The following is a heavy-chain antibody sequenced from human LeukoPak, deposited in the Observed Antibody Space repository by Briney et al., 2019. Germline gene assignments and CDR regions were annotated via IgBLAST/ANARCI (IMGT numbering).Heavy chain of an antibody. CDR3: ARKMKTGDRVGTFDI. Sequence: GGSLRLSCAASGFTFSSHNMNWVRQAPMKGLEWVSSIGTDGSYIYYADSVQGRFTISRDNAKDSLYLQMNSLTAEDTAVYYCARKMKTGDRVGTFDIWGQGTMVTVSS. CDR1: GFTFSSHN. D-gene: IGHD1-1*01. V-gene: IGHV3-21*01. CDR2: IGTDGSYI. J-gene: IGHJ3*02.